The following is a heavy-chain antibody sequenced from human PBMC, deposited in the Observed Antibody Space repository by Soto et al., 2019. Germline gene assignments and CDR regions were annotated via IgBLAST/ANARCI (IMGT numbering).Heavy chain of an antibody. CDR2: IYYSGST. D-gene: IGHD3-22*01. Sequence: SETLSLTCTVSNDSISPYYWSWIRQPPGKGLEWIGFIYYSGSTTYNPSLKSRVTISVATSKNQFSLKLTSVTAADTAIYYCARVRREYDNSGPVDYWGQGTLVTGSS. CDR3: ARVRREYDNSGPVDY. J-gene: IGHJ4*02. CDR1: NDSISPYY. V-gene: IGHV4-59*08.